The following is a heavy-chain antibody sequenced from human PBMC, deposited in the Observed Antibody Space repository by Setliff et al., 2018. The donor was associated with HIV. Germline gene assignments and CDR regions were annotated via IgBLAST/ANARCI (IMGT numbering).Heavy chain of an antibody. CDR1: GYTFIELS. CDR3: AREVATTAIGDAFDM. CDR2: FDLAEDEI. J-gene: IGHJ3*02. D-gene: IGHD5-12*01. V-gene: IGHV1-24*01. Sequence: ASVKVSCKVSGYTFIELSRHWVRQAPGKGLEWMGGFDLAEDEITYAQKFQGRVTMTEDTSIDTAYMDLSSLRSEDTAVYYCAREVATTAIGDAFDMWGQGTMVTV.